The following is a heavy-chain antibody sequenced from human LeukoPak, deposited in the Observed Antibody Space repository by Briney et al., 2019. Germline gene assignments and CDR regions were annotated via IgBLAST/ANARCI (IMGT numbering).Heavy chain of an antibody. Sequence: KPSETPSPTRTVSGGSISKFYWGWIRQPAREGPELIGRIQIRGSTDYSPSLKSRVSMSVDTSKNQFFPRLRSVTAADTAVYYCVRAPEIDSSGRSHSDGFDIWGQGTMVTVSS. CDR1: GGSISKFY. V-gene: IGHV4-4*07. J-gene: IGHJ3*02. D-gene: IGHD3-22*01. CDR2: IQIRGST. CDR3: VRAPEIDSSGRSHSDGFDI.